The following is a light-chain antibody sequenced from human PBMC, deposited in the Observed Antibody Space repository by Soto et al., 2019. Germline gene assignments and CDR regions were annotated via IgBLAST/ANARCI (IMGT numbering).Light chain of an antibody. V-gene: IGKV1D-12*01. CDR1: QGIRSW. Sequence: DIQMTQSPSSVSASVGDRVTITCRASQGIRSWLAWYQQRPGEAPKLLISAASSLQSAVPSRFSGSGSGTDFTLTISSLQPDDFATYYCQQSDTFPATFGGGTKVEIK. J-gene: IGKJ4*01. CDR2: AAS. CDR3: QQSDTFPAT.